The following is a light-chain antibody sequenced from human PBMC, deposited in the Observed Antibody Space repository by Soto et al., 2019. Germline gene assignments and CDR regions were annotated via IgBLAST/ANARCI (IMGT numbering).Light chain of an antibody. Sequence: IQLTQTPSSLSASLGDRVTITCRASQGIRNDLGWYQQKPGKAPKLLIYAACTLQSGVPSRFRGSGSGNEFTIKFRRMQPEDGATDECQLLNSYKITLGPVTRLELK. CDR3: QLLNSYKIT. CDR2: AAC. V-gene: IGKV1-17*01. J-gene: IGKJ5*01. CDR1: QGIRND.